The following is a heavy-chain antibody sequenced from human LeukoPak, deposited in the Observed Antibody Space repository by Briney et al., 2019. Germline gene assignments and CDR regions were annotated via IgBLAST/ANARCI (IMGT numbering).Heavy chain of an antibody. V-gene: IGHV3-11*01. D-gene: IGHD3-3*01. CDR3: AREYYDFWSGYLAREYYFDY. Sequence: RAGGSLRLSCAASGFTFSDYYMSWIRHAPGKGLEWVSYISSSGSTIYYADSVKGRFTISRDNANNSLYLQMNSLRAEDTAVYYCAREYYDFWSGYLAREYYFDYWGQGTLVTVSS. CDR1: GFTFSDYY. CDR2: ISSSGSTI. J-gene: IGHJ4*02.